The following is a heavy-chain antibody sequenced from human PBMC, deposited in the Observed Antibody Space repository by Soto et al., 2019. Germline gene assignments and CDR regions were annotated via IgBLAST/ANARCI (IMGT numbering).Heavy chain of an antibody. CDR1: GYRFTSYW. V-gene: IGHV5-51*01. CDR3: SRLRDGNGYPFYYYYGMDV. D-gene: IGHD5-12*01. Sequence: GESLKISCKGSGYRFTSYWIGWVRQMPGKGLEWMGIIYPGDSDTRYSPSFQGQVTISADNSITTAYLQWSSLKASDTAMYYCSRLRDGNGYPFYYYYGMDVWGQGTTVTVSS. J-gene: IGHJ6*02. CDR2: IYPGDSDT.